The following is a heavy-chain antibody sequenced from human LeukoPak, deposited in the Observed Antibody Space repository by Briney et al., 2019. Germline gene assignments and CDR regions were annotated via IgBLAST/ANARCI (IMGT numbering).Heavy chain of an antibody. D-gene: IGHD3-22*01. Sequence: GGSLRLSCAASGFTFSSYSMNWIRQAPGKGLEWVSYINTGSSTIYYADSVKGRFTISRDNAKNSLYLQMNSLRAEDTAVYYCARDGSSGSNPIPLDYWGQGTLVTVSS. J-gene: IGHJ4*02. V-gene: IGHV3-48*01. CDR2: INTGSSTI. CDR1: GFTFSSYS. CDR3: ARDGSSGSNPIPLDY.